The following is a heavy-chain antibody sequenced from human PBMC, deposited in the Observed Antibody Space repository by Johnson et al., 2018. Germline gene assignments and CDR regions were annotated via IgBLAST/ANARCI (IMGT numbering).Heavy chain of an antibody. Sequence: EVQLVESGGGLVQPGGSLRLSCAASGFTFSSYWMSWVRQAPGKGLEWVANIKQDGSEKYYVEAVKGRFTNSRDNAKNSLYLQMNSRRAEDTAVYYCAKAPGGSGVYYYYMDVWGKGTTVTVSS. V-gene: IGHV3-7*01. D-gene: IGHD6-19*01. CDR2: IKQDGSEK. CDR1: GFTFSSYW. J-gene: IGHJ6*03. CDR3: AKAPGGSGVYYYYMDV.